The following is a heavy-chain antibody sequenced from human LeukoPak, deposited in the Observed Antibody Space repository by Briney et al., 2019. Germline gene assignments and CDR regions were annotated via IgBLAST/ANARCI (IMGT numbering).Heavy chain of an antibody. D-gene: IGHD5-12*01. Sequence: GGSLRLSCGASAFTISSYAMIWVRQAPGKGLEWVSAISGSGGSTYYADSVKGRFTISRDNSKNTLYLQMNSLRAEDTAVYYCAKGYSGYDFSFDYWGQGTLVTVSS. J-gene: IGHJ4*02. CDR1: AFTISSYA. CDR2: ISGSGGST. CDR3: AKGYSGYDFSFDY. V-gene: IGHV3-23*01.